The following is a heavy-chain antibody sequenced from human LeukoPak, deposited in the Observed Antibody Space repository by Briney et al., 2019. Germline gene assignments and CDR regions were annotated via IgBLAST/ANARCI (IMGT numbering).Heavy chain of an antibody. CDR1: GFTLSNYG. V-gene: IGHV3-23*01. CDR3: AIDLSTSDHEWYDY. J-gene: IGHJ4*02. CDR2: ISGDAGSGGGRST. Sequence: PGGTLRLSCEASGFTLSNYGMTWVRQAPGKGLECVSFISGDAGSGGGRSTYYAESVKGRFTISRDNSKNTLYLQMDRLRGEDTAVYYCAIDLSTSDHEWYDYWGQGTLLTVSS. D-gene: IGHD3-3*01.